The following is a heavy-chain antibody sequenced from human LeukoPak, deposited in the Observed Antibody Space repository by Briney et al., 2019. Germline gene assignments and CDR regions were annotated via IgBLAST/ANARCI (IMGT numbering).Heavy chain of an antibody. Sequence: PGGSLRLSCAVSGLTLSDYAMTWVRQAPGKGLEWVSTVSGSGGQTHYADSVKGRFVISRDNFRNTVYLQVNILRVEDTAIYYCAKAGSGVPIVVVPAAFDSWGQGTLVTVSS. J-gene: IGHJ4*02. V-gene: IGHV3-23*01. CDR3: AKAGSGVPIVVVPAAFDS. D-gene: IGHD2-21*01. CDR1: GLTLSDYA. CDR2: VSGSGGQT.